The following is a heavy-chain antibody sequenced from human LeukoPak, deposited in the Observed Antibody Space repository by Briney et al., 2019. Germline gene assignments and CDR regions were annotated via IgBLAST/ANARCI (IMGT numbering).Heavy chain of an antibody. V-gene: IGHV4-34*01. CDR1: GGSFSGYY. Sequence: SETLSLTCAVYGGSFSGYYWSWIRQPPGKGLEWIGEINHSGSTNYNPSLKSRVTISVDTSKNQFSLKLSSVTAADTAVYYCARGSIRFLEWFHLNYMDVWGTGTKVIVSS. D-gene: IGHD3-3*01. CDR3: ARGSIRFLEWFHLNYMDV. CDR2: INHSGST. J-gene: IGHJ6*03.